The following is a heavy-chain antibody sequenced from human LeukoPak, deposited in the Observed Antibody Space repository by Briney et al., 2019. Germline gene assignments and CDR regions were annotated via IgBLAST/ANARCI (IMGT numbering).Heavy chain of an antibody. V-gene: IGHV4-61*02. J-gene: IGHJ5*02. D-gene: IGHD6-13*01. CDR3: ARDQSPYGAAAAYNWFDP. Sequence: SETLSHTCTVSGGSISSGSYYWSWIRQPAGKGLEWIGRIYTSGSTNYNPSLKSRVTISVDTSKNQFSLKLSSVTAADTAVYYCARDQSPYGAAAAYNWFDPWGQGTLVTVSS. CDR2: IYTSGST. CDR1: GGSISSGSYY.